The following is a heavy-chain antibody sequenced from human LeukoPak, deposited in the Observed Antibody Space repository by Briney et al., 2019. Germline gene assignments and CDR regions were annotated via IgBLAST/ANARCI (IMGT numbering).Heavy chain of an antibody. CDR1: GYSFTSYG. V-gene: IGHV1-18*01. J-gene: IGHJ5*02. CDR2: ISAYNGNT. D-gene: IGHD2-2*01. Sequence: EASVKVSCKASGYSFTSYGITWVRQAPGQGLEWMGWISAYNGNTNYAQKLQGRVTMTTDTSTSTAYMELRSLRSDDTAVYYCARSYLIVVVPAALGIDPWGQGTLVTVSS. CDR3: ARSYLIVVVPAALGIDP.